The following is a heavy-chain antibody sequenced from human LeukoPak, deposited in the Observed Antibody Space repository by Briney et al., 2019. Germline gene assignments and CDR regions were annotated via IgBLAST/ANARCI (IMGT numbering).Heavy chain of an antibody. V-gene: IGHV4-38-2*02. CDR1: GYSISSAYY. J-gene: IGHJ5*02. D-gene: IGHD6-13*01. CDR3: VGDSSSWTSWFDP. Sequence: SETLSLTCTVSGYSISSAYYWGWIRRPPGKGLEWIVSVYRTGSTYYNPSLKSRLTTSVDTSKNQFSLRLSSVTAADTAVYYCVGDSSSWTSWFDPWGQGTLVTVSS. CDR2: VYRTGST.